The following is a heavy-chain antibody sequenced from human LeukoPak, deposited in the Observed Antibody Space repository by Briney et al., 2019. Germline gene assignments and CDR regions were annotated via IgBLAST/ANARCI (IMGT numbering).Heavy chain of an antibody. CDR1: GFTFTTYG. J-gene: IGHJ4*02. CDR3: ASGLRWFDY. CDR2: ISYDGSDK. Sequence: GGSLRLSCAASGFTFTTYGIHWVRQAPGKGLEWVPIISYDGSDKYYADSVKGRFTISRDNSKNALYLQMNSLRAEDTAVYYCASGLRWFDYWGQGTLVTVSS. D-gene: IGHD4-23*01. V-gene: IGHV3-30*03.